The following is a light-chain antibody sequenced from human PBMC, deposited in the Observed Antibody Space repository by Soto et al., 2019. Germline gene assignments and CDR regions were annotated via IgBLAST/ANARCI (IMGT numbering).Light chain of an antibody. Sequence: DIQMTQSPSSLSASVGDRVTITCRASQDISNYLNWYQQRPVKAPKLLIYDASNLERGVQSRFRGTRSGTHFTFAITSLQPEDVATYYGQQSDSLAITFGQGTRLEI. V-gene: IGKV1-33*01. J-gene: IGKJ5*01. CDR3: QQSDSLAIT. CDR2: DAS. CDR1: QDISNY.